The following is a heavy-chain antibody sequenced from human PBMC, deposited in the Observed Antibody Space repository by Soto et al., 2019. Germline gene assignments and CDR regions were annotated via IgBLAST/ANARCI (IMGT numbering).Heavy chain of an antibody. V-gene: IGHV4-30-2*01. Sequence: QLQLQESGSGLMKPSQTLSLTCAVSGGSISSGGHSWSWIRQPPGKGLEWIGYISHSGSTYYNPSPTXRXTXXVDRSKNQFSLKLSSVTAADTAVYDCARGGLLPDYWGQGTLVTVSS. D-gene: IGHD6-19*01. CDR3: ARGGLLPDY. J-gene: IGHJ4*02. CDR2: ISHSGST. CDR1: GGSISSGGHS.